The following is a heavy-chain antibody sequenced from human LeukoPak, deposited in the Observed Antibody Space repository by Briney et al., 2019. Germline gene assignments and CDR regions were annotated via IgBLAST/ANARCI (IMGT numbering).Heavy chain of an antibody. CDR1: GYTFTSYA. CDR2: INTNTGNP. D-gene: IGHD2-15*01. Sequence: ASVKVSCKASGYTFTSYAMNWVRQAPGQGLEWMGWINTNTGNPTYAQGFTGRFVFSSDTSVSTAYLQISSLKAEDTAVYYCAREGVGYCSGGSCYSAGWLDPWGQGTLVTVSS. CDR3: AREGVGYCSGGSCYSAGWLDP. V-gene: IGHV7-4-1*02. J-gene: IGHJ5*02.